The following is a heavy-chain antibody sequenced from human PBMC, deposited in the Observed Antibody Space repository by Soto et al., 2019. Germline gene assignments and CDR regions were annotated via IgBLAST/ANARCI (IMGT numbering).Heavy chain of an antibody. Sequence: GASVKVSCKASGYTFTHYYIHWVRQAPGQGLEWMGIINPNGGITTYAQKFRAGFSMTRDTSTSTVYLELSSLRSEGSAVYYCATSVNSAMAFDYWGQGTLVTVSS. CDR2: INPNGGIT. CDR1: GYTFTHYY. J-gene: IGHJ4*02. D-gene: IGHD5-18*01. CDR3: ATSVNSAMAFDY. V-gene: IGHV1-46*01.